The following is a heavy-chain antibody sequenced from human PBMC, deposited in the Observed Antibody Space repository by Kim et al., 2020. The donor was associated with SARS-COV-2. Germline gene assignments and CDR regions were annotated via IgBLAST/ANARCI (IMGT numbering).Heavy chain of an antibody. V-gene: IGHV1-3*01. Sequence: NSNTKYSQKFHGRVTITRDTCAGTAYMELSSLRSEDTAVYYCARGGGGDYWGQGTLVTVSS. J-gene: IGHJ4*02. CDR2: NSNT. D-gene: IGHD2-15*01. CDR3: ARGGGGDY.